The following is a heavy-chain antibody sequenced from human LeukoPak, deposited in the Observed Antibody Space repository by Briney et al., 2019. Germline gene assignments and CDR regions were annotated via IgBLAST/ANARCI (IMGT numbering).Heavy chain of an antibody. CDR1: GFTFSSYA. D-gene: IGHD3-3*01. Sequence: GGSLRLSCAASGFTFSSYAMHWVRQAPGKGLEWVAVISYDGSNKYYADSVKGRFTISRDNSKNTLYLQMNSLRAEDTAVYYCARELPPSYYDFWSGYPLGYYYGMDVWGQGTTVTVSS. J-gene: IGHJ6*02. V-gene: IGHV3-30*04. CDR2: ISYDGSNK. CDR3: ARELPPSYYDFWSGYPLGYYYGMDV.